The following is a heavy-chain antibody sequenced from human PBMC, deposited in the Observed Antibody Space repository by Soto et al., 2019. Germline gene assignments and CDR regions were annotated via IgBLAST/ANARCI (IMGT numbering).Heavy chain of an antibody. CDR1: GFTVSSNY. V-gene: IGHV3-53*02. D-gene: IGHD2-15*01. Sequence: EVQLVETGGGLIQPGESLRLSCAASGFTVSSNYMSWVRQAPGKGLEWVSVIYSGGSTYFADSVKGRFTISRDNSKNTLFLQMNSLRAEDTAVYYCARGVLSDSGTCYWGRGTLVTVSS. CDR3: ARGVLSDSGTCY. CDR2: IYSGGST. J-gene: IGHJ4*02.